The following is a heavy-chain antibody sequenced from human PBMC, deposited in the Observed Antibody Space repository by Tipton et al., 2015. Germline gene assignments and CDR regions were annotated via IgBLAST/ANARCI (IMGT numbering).Heavy chain of an antibody. CDR3: GRGDDSTAMATGFDY. CDR1: GGSVKSGTYF. CDR2: IHYGGTT. V-gene: IGHV4-61*01. Sequence: TLSLTCTVSGGSVKSGTYFWTWIRQAPGKGLEWIGYIHYGGTTNYNPSLKSRVTISLDTSKNQFSLKLTSVTAADTAFYFCGRGDDSTAMATGFDYWGQGALVTVSS. J-gene: IGHJ4*02. D-gene: IGHD5-18*01.